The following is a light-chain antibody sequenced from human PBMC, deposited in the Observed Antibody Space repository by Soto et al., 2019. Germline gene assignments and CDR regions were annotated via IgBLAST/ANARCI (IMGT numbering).Light chain of an antibody. J-gene: IGKJ2*01. V-gene: IGKV4-1*01. CDR3: QQANSFPYT. Sequence: DIVMTQSPDSLAVSLGERATINCKSSQSVLYSSNNQNYLAWYQQKPGKAPKLLMFAASSLQSGVPSRFSGSGSGTDFTLTISSLQPEDFATYYCQQANSFPYTFGQGTKLEIK. CDR1: QSVLYSSNNQNY. CDR2: AAS.